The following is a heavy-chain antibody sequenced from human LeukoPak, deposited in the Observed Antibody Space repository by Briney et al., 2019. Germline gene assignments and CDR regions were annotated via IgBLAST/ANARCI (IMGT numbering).Heavy chain of an antibody. CDR1: GYTFTGYY. CDR2: INPNSGGT. V-gene: IGHV1-2*02. CDR3: ARPLDSYYYYYMDV. D-gene: IGHD3-9*01. Sequence: ASVKVSCKASGYTFTGYYMHWVRQAPGQGLGWMGWINPNSGGTNYAQKFQGRVTMTRDTSISTAYMELSRLRSDDTAVYYCARPLDSYYYYYMDVWGKGTTVTVSS. J-gene: IGHJ6*03.